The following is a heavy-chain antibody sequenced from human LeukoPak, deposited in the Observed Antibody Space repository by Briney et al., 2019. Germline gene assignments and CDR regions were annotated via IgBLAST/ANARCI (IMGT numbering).Heavy chain of an antibody. CDR2: INHSGST. CDR3: ARDYYDSSGDAFAI. CDR1: GGSFSGYY. Sequence: SETLSLTCAVYGGSFSGYYWSWIRQPPGKGLEWIGEINHSGSTNYNPSLKSRVTISVDTSKNQFSLKLSSVTAADTAVYYCARDYYDSSGDAFAIWGQGTMVTVSS. J-gene: IGHJ3*02. V-gene: IGHV4-34*01. D-gene: IGHD3-22*01.